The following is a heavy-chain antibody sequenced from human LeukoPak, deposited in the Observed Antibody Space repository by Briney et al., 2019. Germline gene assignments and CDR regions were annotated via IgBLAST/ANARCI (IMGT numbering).Heavy chain of an antibody. CDR2: IYYSGSI. V-gene: IGHV4-59*01. J-gene: IGHJ4*02. D-gene: IGHD3-22*01. CDR1: GASISSYY. Sequence: PSETLSLICTVSGASISSYYWSWIRQPPGKGLEWIGDIYYSGSIKYNPSLKSRVTMSVDTSKNQFSLKLSSVTAADTAIYYSARENPSGYYNRPIDYWGQGTLVTVSS. CDR3: ARENPSGYYNRPIDY.